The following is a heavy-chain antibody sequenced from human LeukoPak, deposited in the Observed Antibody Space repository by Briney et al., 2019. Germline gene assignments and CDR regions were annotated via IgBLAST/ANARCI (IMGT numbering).Heavy chain of an antibody. Sequence: SETLSLTCTVSGGSISSYYWSWIRQPAGKGLEWIVRIYTSGSTNYNPSLKSRVTMSVATSKNQFSLKLSSVTAADTAVYYCAREYDFWSGYPGFDYWGQGTLVTVSS. CDR1: GGSISSYY. D-gene: IGHD3-3*01. CDR3: AREYDFWSGYPGFDY. V-gene: IGHV4-4*07. J-gene: IGHJ4*02. CDR2: IYTSGST.